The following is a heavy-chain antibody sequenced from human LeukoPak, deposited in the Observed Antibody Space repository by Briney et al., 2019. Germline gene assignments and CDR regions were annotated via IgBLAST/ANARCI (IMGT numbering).Heavy chain of an antibody. J-gene: IGHJ4*02. CDR3: TRGIVGVSPSDY. V-gene: IGHV3-53*01. Sequence: GGPLRLSCAASGFAVSGNYMAWVRQAPGKGLEWVSLIYGRGNTYYADSVKGRFTISRDIPKNTVYLQMNSLKAEDTAVYYCTRGIVGVSPSDYWGQGTLVTVSS. CDR2: IYGRGNT. CDR1: GFAVSGNY. D-gene: IGHD1-26*01.